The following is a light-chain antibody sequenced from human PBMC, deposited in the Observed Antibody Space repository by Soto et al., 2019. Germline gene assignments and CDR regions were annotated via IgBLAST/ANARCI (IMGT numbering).Light chain of an antibody. V-gene: IGKV1-5*01. CDR1: QNIDKW. CDR2: DAS. CDR3: QQLNSYPIT. Sequence: DIQMTQSPSTLSASVGDRVSITCRASQNIDKWLAWYQQKPQKAPKLLIFDASTLESGVPSRFSGSGSGTEFTLTISSLQPEDFATYCCQQLNSYPITFGQGTRLEIK. J-gene: IGKJ5*01.